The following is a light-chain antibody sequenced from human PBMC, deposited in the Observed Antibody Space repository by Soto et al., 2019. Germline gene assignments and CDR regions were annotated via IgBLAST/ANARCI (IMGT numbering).Light chain of an antibody. CDR3: QQRSDWPAWT. J-gene: IGKJ1*01. CDR1: QSVSSS. V-gene: IGKV3-11*01. Sequence: EIVLTQSPATLSLSPGERATLSCRASQSVSSSLAWYQQKPGLPPRLLIYDASNRAAGIPARFSGSRSGTDFTLPISSLEPEDFAFYYCQQRSDWPAWTFGQGTKVEIK. CDR2: DAS.